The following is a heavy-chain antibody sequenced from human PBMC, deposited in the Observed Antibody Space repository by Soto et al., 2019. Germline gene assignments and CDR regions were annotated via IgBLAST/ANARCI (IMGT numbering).Heavy chain of an antibody. CDR1: GFTFSSDA. CDR2: VSGSGRTT. Sequence: GGSLRLSCAASGFTFSSDAMSWVRQAPGKGLEWVSDVSGSGRTTYYADSVKGRFTISRDNSKNTLYLEMNSLRAEDTAVYYCAKMLTTVTTFDYWGQGTLVTVSS. CDR3: AKMLTTVTTFDY. V-gene: IGHV3-23*01. D-gene: IGHD4-17*01. J-gene: IGHJ4*02.